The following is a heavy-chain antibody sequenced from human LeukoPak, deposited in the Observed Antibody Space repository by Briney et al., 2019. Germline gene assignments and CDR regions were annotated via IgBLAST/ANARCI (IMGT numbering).Heavy chain of an antibody. J-gene: IGHJ4*02. Sequence: SETLSLTCTVSGGSISSYYCSWIQQPPGKGLEWIGYIYYSGSTNYNPSLKSRVTISVVTSKNQLSLKLSSVTTADTGVYYCARDAGYCGGLDYWGEGTLVSVSS. V-gene: IGHV4-59*01. CDR2: IYYSGST. CDR1: GGSISSYY. D-gene: IGHD6-13*01. CDR3: ARDAGYCGGLDY.